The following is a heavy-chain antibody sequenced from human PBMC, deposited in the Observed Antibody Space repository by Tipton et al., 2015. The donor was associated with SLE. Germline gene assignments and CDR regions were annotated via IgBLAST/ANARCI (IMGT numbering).Heavy chain of an antibody. D-gene: IGHD2-21*01. Sequence: QLVQSGAEVKKPGESLKISCKTSGYIFTDYWVGWVRQMPGKGLEWMGIIYPDDSETGYSPSFQGQIIVSADKSINTAYLQWSSLTASDTAMYYYARSGIVGSFDIWGQGTMVTVSS. V-gene: IGHV5-51*01. CDR1: GYIFTDYW. J-gene: IGHJ3*02. CDR3: ARSGIVGSFDI. CDR2: IYPDDSET.